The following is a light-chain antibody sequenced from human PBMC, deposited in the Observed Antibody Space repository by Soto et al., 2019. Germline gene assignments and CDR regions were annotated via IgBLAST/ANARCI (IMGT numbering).Light chain of an antibody. V-gene: IGKV1-33*01. Sequence: DIQMTQSPSSLSASVGDRVTITCQASQAISNYLNWYQQKPGKAPKLLIYGASTLEVGVPSRFSGSGSGRDFTFTISNLQPEDLATYYCQQYANLPLTFGGGTRVEIK. CDR3: QQYANLPLT. CDR1: QAISNY. CDR2: GAS. J-gene: IGKJ4*01.